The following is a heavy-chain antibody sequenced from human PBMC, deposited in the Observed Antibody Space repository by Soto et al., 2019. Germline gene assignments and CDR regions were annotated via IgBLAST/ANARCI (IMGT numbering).Heavy chain of an antibody. CDR1: GGSFSGYY. CDR2: INHSGST. Sequence: KPSETLSLTCAVYGGSFSGYYWSWIRQPPGKGLEWIGEINHSGSTNYNPSLKSRVTISVDTSKNQFSLKLSSVTAADTAVYYCARGLILNWFDPWGQGTLVTVSS. V-gene: IGHV4-34*01. D-gene: IGHD3-16*01. J-gene: IGHJ5*02. CDR3: ARGLILNWFDP.